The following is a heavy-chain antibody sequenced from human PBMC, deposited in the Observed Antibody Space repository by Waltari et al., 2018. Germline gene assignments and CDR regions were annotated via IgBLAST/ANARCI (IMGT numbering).Heavy chain of an antibody. Sequence: QVQLKESGPGLVKPSETLSLTCTAPGDSISSHFWNWIRQPPGKGLEWIGYIDYSGTTKYNPSLRSRVTISKDTSTNQFSLKLTSVTAADTAVYYCTRTVGTMVRGIGAFDIWGQGTMVTVSS. CDR1: GDSISSHF. V-gene: IGHV4-59*11. J-gene: IGHJ3*02. D-gene: IGHD3-10*01. CDR2: IDYSGTT. CDR3: TRTVGTMVRGIGAFDI.